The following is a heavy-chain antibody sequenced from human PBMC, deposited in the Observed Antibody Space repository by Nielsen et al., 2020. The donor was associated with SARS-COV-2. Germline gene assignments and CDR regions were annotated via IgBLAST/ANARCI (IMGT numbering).Heavy chain of an antibody. D-gene: IGHD2-2*02. CDR1: GGSISSGGYY. CDR2: IYYSGST. CDR3: AREVVPAAIGAFDI. J-gene: IGHJ3*02. V-gene: IGHV4-31*03. Sequence: LRLSCTVSGGSISSGGYYWSWIRQHPGKGLEWIGYIYYSGSTYYNPSLKSRVTISVDTSKNQFSLKLSSVTAADTAVYYCAREVVPAAIGAFDIWGQGTMVTVSS.